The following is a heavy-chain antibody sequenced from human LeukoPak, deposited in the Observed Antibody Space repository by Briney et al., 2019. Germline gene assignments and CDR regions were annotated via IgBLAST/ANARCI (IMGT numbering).Heavy chain of an antibody. CDR2: IIPIFGTA. J-gene: IGHJ4*02. Sequence: SVKVACKASGGTFISYAISWVRQAPGQGLEWMGGIIPIFGTANYAQKFQGRVTITADESTSTAYMELSSLRSEDTAVYYCARLQLWAFDYWGQGTLVTVSS. CDR1: GGTFISYA. V-gene: IGHV1-69*13. CDR3: ARLQLWAFDY. D-gene: IGHD5-18*01.